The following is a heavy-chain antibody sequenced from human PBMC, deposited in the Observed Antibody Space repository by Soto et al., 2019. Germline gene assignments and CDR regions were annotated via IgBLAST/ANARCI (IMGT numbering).Heavy chain of an antibody. CDR1: GFTFSSYA. CDR2: ISGSGGST. CDR3: AKVGSSDIAAAAYFDY. D-gene: IGHD6-13*01. Sequence: SGGGLVQPGGSLRLSCAASGFTFSSYAMSWVRQAPGKGLEWVSAISGSGGSTYYADSVKGRFTISRDNSKNTLYLQMNSLRAEDTAVYYCAKVGSSDIAAAAYFDYWGQGTLVTVSS. V-gene: IGHV3-23*01. J-gene: IGHJ4*02.